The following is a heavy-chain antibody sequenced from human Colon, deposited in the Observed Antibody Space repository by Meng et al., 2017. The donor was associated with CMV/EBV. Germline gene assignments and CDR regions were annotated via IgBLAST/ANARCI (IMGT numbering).Heavy chain of an antibody. Sequence: GGSLRLSCAASGFTFSSSGMRWVRQAPGKGLEWVALISYDGSIKYYVDSVKGRFTISRDNSKNTLSLQMNSLRADDTAVYYCVRVGDYPGGYFDYWGLGTLVTVSS. CDR3: VRVGDYPGGYFDY. V-gene: IGHV3-30*19. CDR2: ISYDGSIK. D-gene: IGHD4-17*01. J-gene: IGHJ4*02. CDR1: GFTFSSSG.